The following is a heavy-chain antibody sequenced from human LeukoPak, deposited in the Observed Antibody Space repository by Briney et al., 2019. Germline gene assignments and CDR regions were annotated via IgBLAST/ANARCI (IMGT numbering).Heavy chain of an antibody. CDR2: MSPNSGNT. J-gene: IGHJ5*02. CDR1: GYTFTSYD. CDR3: ARGNYYDSSGYNWFDP. V-gene: IGHV1-8*01. Sequence: ASVKVSCKASGYTFTSYDINWVRQATGQGLEWMGWMSPNSGNTGYAQKFQGRVTMTRNTSISTAYMELSSLRSEDTAVYYCARGNYYDSSGYNWFDPWGQGTLVTVSS. D-gene: IGHD3-22*01.